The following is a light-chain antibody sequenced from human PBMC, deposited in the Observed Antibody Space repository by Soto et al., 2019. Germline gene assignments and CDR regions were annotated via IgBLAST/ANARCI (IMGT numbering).Light chain of an antibody. V-gene: IGLV4-60*02. CDR2: LDRSGSY. J-gene: IGLJ3*02. CDR1: SGHSTYI. CDR3: ETWYSNTHKV. Sequence: QPVLTQSSSASASLGSSVKLTCILSSGHSTYIIAWHQQQPGKAPRFLMTLDRSGSYNRGSGVPDRFSGSSSWADRYLTISNLQFEDGGDKYCETWYSNTHKVFGGGTKVTVL.